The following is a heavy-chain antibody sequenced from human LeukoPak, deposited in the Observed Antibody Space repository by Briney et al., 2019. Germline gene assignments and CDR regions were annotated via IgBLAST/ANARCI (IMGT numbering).Heavy chain of an antibody. V-gene: IGHV1-69*01. D-gene: IGHD2-2*01. Sequence: SVKVSCKASGGTFSSYAISWVRQAPGQGLEWMGGIIPIFGTANYAQKFQGRVTITADESTSTAYMELSSLRPEDTAVYYCARTPSAAPYYFDYWGQGTLVTVSS. CDR1: GGTFSSYA. CDR3: ARTPSAAPYYFDY. J-gene: IGHJ4*02. CDR2: IIPIFGTA.